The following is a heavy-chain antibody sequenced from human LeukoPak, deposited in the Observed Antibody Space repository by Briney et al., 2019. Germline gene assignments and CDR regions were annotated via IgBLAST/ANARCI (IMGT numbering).Heavy chain of an antibody. CDR1: GFTFSSYS. D-gene: IGHD1-1*01. Sequence: GGSLRLSCAASGFTFSSYSMNWVRQAPGKGLEWVSYISSSSSTIYYADSVKGRFTIPRDNAKNSLYLQMNSLRAEDTAVYYCARVFLEPSFDYWGQGTLVTVSS. CDR3: ARVFLEPSFDY. CDR2: ISSSSSTI. V-gene: IGHV3-48*01. J-gene: IGHJ4*02.